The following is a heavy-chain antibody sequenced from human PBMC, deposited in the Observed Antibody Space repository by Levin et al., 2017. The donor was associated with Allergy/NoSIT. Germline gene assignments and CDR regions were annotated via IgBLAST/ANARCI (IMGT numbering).Heavy chain of an antibody. V-gene: IGHV1-18*01. Sequence: ASVKVSCKASGYTFTSFGISWVRQAPGQGLEWMGWISTYNGKTNYAQKLQDRVTMTTDTSTSTAYMELRSLRSDDTAVYYCAIKRDSSGYYYFDYWGQGTLVTVSS. CDR1: GYTFTSFG. J-gene: IGHJ4*02. CDR2: ISTYNGKT. CDR3: AIKRDSSGYYYFDY. D-gene: IGHD3-22*01.